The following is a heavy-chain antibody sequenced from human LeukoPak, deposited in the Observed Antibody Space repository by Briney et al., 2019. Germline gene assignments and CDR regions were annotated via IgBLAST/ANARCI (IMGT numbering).Heavy chain of an antibody. J-gene: IGHJ4*02. CDR2: IYYSGST. D-gene: IGHD3-3*01. CDR1: GGSISSGDYY. CDR3: AREGAYYDFWSGYYTLRMCDY. Sequence: PSETLSLTCTVSGGSISSGDYYWSWIRQPSGKGLEWIGYIYYSGSTYYNPSLKSRVTMSVDTSKNQFSLKLSSVTAADTAVYYCAREGAYYDFWSGYYTLRMCDYWGQGTLVTVSS. V-gene: IGHV4-30-4*08.